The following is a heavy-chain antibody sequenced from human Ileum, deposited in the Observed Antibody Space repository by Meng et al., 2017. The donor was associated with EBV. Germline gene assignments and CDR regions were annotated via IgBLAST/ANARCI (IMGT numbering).Heavy chain of an antibody. Sequence: QVVLPESGPGLVKPSGTLYLTCAVSVGAISSRNWWNWVRQPPGKGLEWIGEIYYSGSTTYNPSLKSRVTISVDKSKNLFSLKLSSVTAADTAVYYCARGYGSGRDYFDYWGQGTLVTVSS. V-gene: IGHV4-4*02. D-gene: IGHD3-10*01. CDR3: ARGYGSGRDYFDY. J-gene: IGHJ4*02. CDR2: IYYSGST. CDR1: VGAISSRNW.